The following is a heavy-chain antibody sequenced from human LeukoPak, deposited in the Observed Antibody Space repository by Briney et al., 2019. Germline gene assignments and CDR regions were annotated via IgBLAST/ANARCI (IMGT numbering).Heavy chain of an antibody. CDR3: ARGYCSSGSCQVPFDN. CDR2: IKSDGSDT. V-gene: IGHV3-74*01. CDR1: GFTFSSYW. J-gene: IGHJ4*02. D-gene: IGHD2-15*01. Sequence: SGGSLRLSCAASGFTFSSYWMHWVRQAPGKGLVWVSRIKSDGSDTSYADSVKGRFTISRDNAKNTLSLQMNSLRAEDTAVYYCARGYCSSGSCQVPFDNWGQGTLVTVSS.